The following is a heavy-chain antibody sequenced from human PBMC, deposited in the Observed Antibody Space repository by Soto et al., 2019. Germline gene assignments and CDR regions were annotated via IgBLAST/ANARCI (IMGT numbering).Heavy chain of an antibody. CDR3: ARGVLRYFDWLTTEYYFDY. D-gene: IGHD3-9*01. CDR2: IYYSGRT. Sequence: SETLSLTCTVSRGSVSSGSYYWSWIRRPPGKGLWWSGYIYYSGRTNYNPYLKSLVTISVDTSKNQFSLKLSSVTAADTAVYYCARGVLRYFDWLTTEYYFDYWGQGTLVTVSS. CDR1: RGSVSSGSYY. V-gene: IGHV4-61*01. J-gene: IGHJ4*02.